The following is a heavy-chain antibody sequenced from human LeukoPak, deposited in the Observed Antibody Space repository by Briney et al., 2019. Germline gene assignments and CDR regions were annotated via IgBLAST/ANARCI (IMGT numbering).Heavy chain of an antibody. J-gene: IGHJ2*01. V-gene: IGHV4-30-2*01. CDR1: GGSISSGGYS. CDR2: IYHSGST. D-gene: IGHD6-13*01. Sequence: PSQTLSLTCAVSGGSISSGGYSWSWIRQPPGKGLEWIGYIYHSGSTNYNPSLKSRVTISVDTSKNQFSLKLSSVTAADTAVYYCARGGGYSQQHSWYFDLWGRGTLVTVSS. CDR3: ARGGGYSQQHSWYFDL.